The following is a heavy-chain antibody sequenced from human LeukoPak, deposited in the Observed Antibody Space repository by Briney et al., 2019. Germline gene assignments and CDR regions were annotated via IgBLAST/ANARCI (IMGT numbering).Heavy chain of an antibody. CDR3: AKDNHRPTVRPYCGGDCYTPGAFDI. CDR2: ISYDGSNK. Sequence: GGSLRLSCAASGFTFSRYGMHWVRQAPGKGLEWVAVISYDGSNKYYADSVKGRFTISRDNSKNTLYLQMNSLRAEDTAVYYCAKDNHRPTVRPYCGGDCYTPGAFDIWGQGTMVTVSS. D-gene: IGHD2-21*02. CDR1: GFTFSRYG. J-gene: IGHJ3*02. V-gene: IGHV3-30*18.